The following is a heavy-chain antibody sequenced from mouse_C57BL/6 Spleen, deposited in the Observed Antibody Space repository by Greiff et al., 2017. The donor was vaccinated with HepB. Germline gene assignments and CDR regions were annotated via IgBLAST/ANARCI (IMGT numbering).Heavy chain of an antibody. J-gene: IGHJ3*01. CDR2: INPNNGGT. V-gene: IGHV1-26*01. Sequence: VLLQQSGPELVKPGASVKISCKASGYTFTDYYMNWVKQSHGKSLEWIGDINPNNGGTSYNQKFKGKATLTVDKSSSTAYMELRSLTSEDSAVYYCARGGVYYGSRSWFAYWGQGTLVTVSA. D-gene: IGHD1-1*01. CDR1: GYTFTDYY. CDR3: ARGGVYYGSRSWFAY.